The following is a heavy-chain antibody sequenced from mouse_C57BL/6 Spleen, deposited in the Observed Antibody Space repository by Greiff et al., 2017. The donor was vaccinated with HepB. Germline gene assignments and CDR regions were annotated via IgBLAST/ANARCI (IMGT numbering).Heavy chain of an antibody. CDR3: AREGITTVVEGYFDV. Sequence: QVQLKQSGAELARPGASVKLSCKASGYTFTSYGISWVKQRTGQGLEWIGEIYPRSGNTYYNEKFKGKATLTADKSSSTAYMELRSLTSEDSAVYFCAREGITTVVEGYFDVWGTGTTVTVSS. CDR2: IYPRSGNT. V-gene: IGHV1-81*01. J-gene: IGHJ1*03. D-gene: IGHD1-1*01. CDR1: GYTFTSYG.